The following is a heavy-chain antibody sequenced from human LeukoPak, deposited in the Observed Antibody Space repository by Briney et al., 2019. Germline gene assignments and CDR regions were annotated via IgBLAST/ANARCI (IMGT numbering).Heavy chain of an antibody. V-gene: IGHV3-23*01. Sequence: GGSLRISCAASGFTFGSYAMNWVRQGPEKGLEWVSAISGSGGNTYYVDSVKGRFTISRDNSKNTLYLKMNFLRAKDTAGYYCAKGPAAQPDYWGQGTLVTVSS. D-gene: IGHD6-13*01. CDR3: AKGPAAQPDY. CDR1: GFTFGSYA. J-gene: IGHJ4*02. CDR2: ISGSGGNT.